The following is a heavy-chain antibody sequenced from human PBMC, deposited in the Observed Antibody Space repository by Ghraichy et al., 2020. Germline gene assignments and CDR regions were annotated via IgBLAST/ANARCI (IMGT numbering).Heavy chain of an antibody. J-gene: IGHJ4*02. CDR3: VRDYHCSGGTCYDY. CDR1: GFTFSDHF. Sequence: LSLTCAASGFTFSDHFMDWVRQASGKGLEWVGRSRTKPYSFTTEYAASVKGRFTISRDDSENSLYLQMNSLKIEDTAVYYCVRDYHCSGGTCYDYWGQGTLVTVSS. CDR2: SRTKPYSFTT. V-gene: IGHV3-72*01. D-gene: IGHD2-15*01.